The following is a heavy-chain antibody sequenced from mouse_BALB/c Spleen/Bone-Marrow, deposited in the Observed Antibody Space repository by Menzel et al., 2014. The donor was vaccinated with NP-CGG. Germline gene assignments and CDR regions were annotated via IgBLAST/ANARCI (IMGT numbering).Heavy chain of an antibody. Sequence: VQLKESGAALVKPGASVKLSCTASGFNIKDTYMHWVKQRPEQGLEWIGRLDPANGNTKYDPKFQGKATITAGTSSNTPYLQLSSLTSEDTAVYCCARYVNYCYAMDYRGQGTSGTGYS. CDR3: ARYVNYCYAMDY. CDR1: GFNIKDTY. D-gene: IGHD2-1*01. V-gene: IGHV14-3*02. J-gene: IGHJ4*01. CDR2: LDPANGNT.